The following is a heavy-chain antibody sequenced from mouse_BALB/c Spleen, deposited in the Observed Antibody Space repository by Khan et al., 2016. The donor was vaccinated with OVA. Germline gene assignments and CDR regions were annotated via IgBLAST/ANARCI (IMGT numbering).Heavy chain of an antibody. CDR3: ARRNYFGYTFAY. Sequence: QVQLKQSGAELARPGASVKLSCKASGYSFTDYYINWVKQRTGQGLEWIGEISPGSGDTYYTEKFKGKATLTADKSYSTAYMQLSSLTSESSAVYFCARRNYFGYTFAYWGQGTLVTVSA. D-gene: IGHD1-2*01. CDR2: ISPGSGDT. CDR1: GYSFTDYY. V-gene: IGHV1-77*01. J-gene: IGHJ3*01.